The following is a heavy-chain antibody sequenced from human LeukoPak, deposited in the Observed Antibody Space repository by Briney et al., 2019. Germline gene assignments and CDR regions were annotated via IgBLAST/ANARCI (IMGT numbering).Heavy chain of an antibody. CDR3: ARSGSGGFLHYFDY. J-gene: IGHJ4*02. Sequence: GGSLRLSCAASGFTFSSYAMHWVRQAPGKGLEFVSAISVKGGSTYYANSVKGRFTISRDNSENTLYLQMGSLRAEDMAVYYCARSGSGGFLHYFDYWGQGTLVTVSS. V-gene: IGHV3-64*01. CDR2: ISVKGGST. CDR1: GFTFSSYA. D-gene: IGHD2-15*01.